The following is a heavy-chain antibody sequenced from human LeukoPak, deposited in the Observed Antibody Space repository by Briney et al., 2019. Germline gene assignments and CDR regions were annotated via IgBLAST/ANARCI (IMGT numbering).Heavy chain of an antibody. CDR3: ARNNWFDP. CDR2: ISYDGSNK. J-gene: IGHJ5*02. Sequence: GGSLRLSCAASGFTFSSYAMHWVRQAPGKGLEWVAVISYDGSNKYYADSVKGRFTISRDNSKNTLYLQMNSLRAEDTAVYYCARNNWFDPWGQGTLVTVSS. CDR1: GFTFSSYA. V-gene: IGHV3-30-3*01.